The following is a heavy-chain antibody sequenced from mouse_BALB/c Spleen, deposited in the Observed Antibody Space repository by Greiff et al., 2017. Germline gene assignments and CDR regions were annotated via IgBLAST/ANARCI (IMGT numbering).Heavy chain of an antibody. V-gene: IGHV1-7*01. J-gene: IGHJ3*01. CDR3: AREEDYYGSRIRFAY. CDR2: INPSTGYT. D-gene: IGHD1-1*01. CDR1: GYTFTSYW. Sequence: VQLQESGAELAKPGASVKMSCKASGYTFTSYWMHWVKQRPGQGLEWIGYINPSTGYTEYNQKFKDKATLTADKSSSTAYMQLSSLTSEDSAVYYCAREEDYYGSRIRFAYWGQGTLVTVSA.